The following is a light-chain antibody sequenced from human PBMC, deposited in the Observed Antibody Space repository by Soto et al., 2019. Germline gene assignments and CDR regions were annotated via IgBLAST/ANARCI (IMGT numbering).Light chain of an antibody. J-gene: IGLJ1*01. CDR3: AACDDILNGYV. CDR2: SNN. CDR1: SSNIGSTT. Sequence: QSVLTQPPSASGTPGQRVTISCSGSSSNIGSTTVNWYQQLPGTAPKLLIYSNNQRPSGVTDRFSGSKSDTSASLAISWLQSVDEADYYCAACDDILNGYVFGTGTKLTV. V-gene: IGLV1-44*01.